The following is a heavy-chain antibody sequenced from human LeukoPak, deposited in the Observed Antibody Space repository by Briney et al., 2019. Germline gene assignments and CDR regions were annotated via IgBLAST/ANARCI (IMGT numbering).Heavy chain of an antibody. Sequence: SVTVSCKPSGYTFTRYGISWVRQAPGQGREGMGWISAYNGNTNYAQKLQGRVTITTDTSTSTAYMELRSLRSDDTAVYYCARRSSSSGFDYWGQGTLVTVSS. CDR3: ARRSSSSGFDY. D-gene: IGHD6-6*01. CDR1: GYTFTRYG. J-gene: IGHJ4*02. V-gene: IGHV1-18*01. CDR2: ISAYNGNT.